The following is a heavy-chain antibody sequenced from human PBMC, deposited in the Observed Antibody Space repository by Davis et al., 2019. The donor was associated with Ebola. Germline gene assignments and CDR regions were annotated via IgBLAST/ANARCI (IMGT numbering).Heavy chain of an antibody. D-gene: IGHD6-13*01. CDR1: GFTFSSYA. V-gene: IGHV3-21*01. Sequence: GESLKISCAASGFTFSSYAMHWVRQAPGKGLEWVSSISSSSSYIYYADSVKGRFTISRDNAKNSLYLQMNSLRAEDTAVYYCARSGIAAAPVDYWGQGTLVTVSS. J-gene: IGHJ4*02. CDR3: ARSGIAAAPVDY. CDR2: ISSSSSYI.